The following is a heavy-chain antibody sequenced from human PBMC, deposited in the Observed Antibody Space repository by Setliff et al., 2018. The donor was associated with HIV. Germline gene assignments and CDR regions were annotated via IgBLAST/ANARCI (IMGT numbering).Heavy chain of an antibody. V-gene: IGHV1-69*13. CDR3: ARDKSDIVGEVWLDP. CDR2: IIPIFGST. J-gene: IGHJ5*02. CDR1: GGTFRKYA. Sequence: SVKVSCKASGGTFRKYAISWVRQAPGQGLEWMGGIIPIFGSTKYAQKFQDRVTITADESTNTVYMELSSLKSEDTAVYYCARDKSDIVGEVWLDPWGQGTLVTVSS. D-gene: IGHD2-21*01.